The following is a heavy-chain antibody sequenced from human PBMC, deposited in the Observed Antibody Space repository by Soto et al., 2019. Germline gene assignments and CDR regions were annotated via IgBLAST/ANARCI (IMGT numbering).Heavy chain of an antibody. V-gene: IGHV4-59*01. CDR3: DKACGFTMPSLF. D-gene: IGHD3-10*01. CDR1: GGSISSYY. CDR2: IYYSGST. Sequence: PSETLSLTCTVSGGSISSYYWSWIRQPPGKGLEWIGYIYYSGSTNYNPSLKLRVTMSIDTSKNQFSLKLSSETAADTDVDYYDKACGFTMPSLFWGQGTLVTDFS. J-gene: IGHJ4*02.